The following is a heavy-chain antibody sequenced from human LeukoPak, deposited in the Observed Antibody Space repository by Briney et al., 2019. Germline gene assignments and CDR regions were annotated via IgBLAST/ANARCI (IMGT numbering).Heavy chain of an antibody. D-gene: IGHD3-22*01. V-gene: IGHV4-34*01. CDR1: GGSFSGYY. Sequence: SETLSLTCAVYGGSFSGYYWSWLRQTPGKGLEWIGEINHSGSTNYNPSLKSRVTISVDTSKDQFSLKLSSVTAADTAVHYCAGGITMIVVLTDRDAFDIWGQGTMVTVSS. CDR3: AGGITMIVVLTDRDAFDI. J-gene: IGHJ3*02. CDR2: INHSGST.